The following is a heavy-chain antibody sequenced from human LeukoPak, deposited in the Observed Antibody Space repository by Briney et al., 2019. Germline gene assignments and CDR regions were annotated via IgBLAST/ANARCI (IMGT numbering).Heavy chain of an antibody. CDR1: GYTFTSYG. CDR3: ARDTYYDFWSGYHFYFDY. Sequence: ASVKVSCKASGYTFTSYGISWVRQAPGQGLEWMGWISAYNGNTNYAQKLQGRVTMTTDTSTSTAYMELRSLRSDDTAVYCCARDTYYDFWSGYHFYFDYWGQGTLVTVSS. J-gene: IGHJ4*02. CDR2: ISAYNGNT. D-gene: IGHD3-3*01. V-gene: IGHV1-18*01.